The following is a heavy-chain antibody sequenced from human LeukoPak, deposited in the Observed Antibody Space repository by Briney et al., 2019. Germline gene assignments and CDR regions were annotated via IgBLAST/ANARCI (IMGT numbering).Heavy chain of an antibody. J-gene: IGHJ4*02. CDR2: INHSGST. CDR3: ARAYGWNSSTFFDY. V-gene: IGHV4-34*01. Sequence: SGTLSLTCAVYGGSFSGYYWSWIRQPPGKGLEWIGEINHSGSTNYNPSLKSRVTISVDTSKNQFSLKLSSVTAADTAVYYCARAYGWNSSTFFDYWGQGTLVTVSS. CDR1: GGSFSGYY. D-gene: IGHD1-7*01.